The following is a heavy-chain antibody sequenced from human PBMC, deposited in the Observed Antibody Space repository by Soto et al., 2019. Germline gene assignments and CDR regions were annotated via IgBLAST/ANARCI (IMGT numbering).Heavy chain of an antibody. J-gene: IGHJ2*01. V-gene: IGHV3-15*01. CDR2: IKSKTYGGTT. CDR3: AEDGIRATVPVSAFLLNRSSDL. D-gene: IGHD1-26*01. Sequence: KGLEWVGRIKSKTYGGTTDFAAPVKGRFTISRDDSENTLYLQMNSLKTEDTAFFFQAEDGIRATVPVSAFLLNRSSDL.